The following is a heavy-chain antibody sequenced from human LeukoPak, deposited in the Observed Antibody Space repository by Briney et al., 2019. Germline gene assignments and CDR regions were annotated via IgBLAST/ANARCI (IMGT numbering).Heavy chain of an antibody. CDR1: GFTFSTYS. D-gene: IGHD3-10*01. Sequence: GGSLRLSCAASGFTFSTYSMNWVRQAPGKGLEWVSSIATSSDYIYYAGSLKGRFTISRENAKNSLYLHVNSLRPDDTAVYYCARGRSITILRGVAISDGFDIWGQGTKVTVS. V-gene: IGHV3-21*06. J-gene: IGHJ3*02. CDR3: ARGRSITILRGVAISDGFDI. CDR2: IATSSDYI.